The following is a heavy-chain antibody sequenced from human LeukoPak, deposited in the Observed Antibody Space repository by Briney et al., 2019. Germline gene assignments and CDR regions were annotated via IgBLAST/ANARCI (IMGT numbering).Heavy chain of an antibody. CDR2: INPNSGGT. CDR3: ARDLSARSGDY. Sequence: ASVKVSCKASGYTFSSYYMHWVRQAPGQRLEWMGWINPNSGGTNYAQKFQGRVTMTRDTSISTAYMELTSLRSDDTAVYYCARDLSARSGDYWGQGTLVTVSS. D-gene: IGHD6-25*01. CDR1: GYTFSSYY. J-gene: IGHJ4*02. V-gene: IGHV1-2*02.